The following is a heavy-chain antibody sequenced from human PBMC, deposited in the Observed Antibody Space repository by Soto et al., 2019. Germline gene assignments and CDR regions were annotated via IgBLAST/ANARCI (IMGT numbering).Heavy chain of an antibody. J-gene: IGHJ4*02. CDR1: GYTFTSYA. D-gene: IGHD2-2*01. CDR2: INAGNGNT. CDR3: AREGDIVVVPAAMMDFDY. V-gene: IGHV1-3*01. Sequence: ASVKVSCKASGYTFTSYAMHWVRQAPGQRLEWMGWINAGNGNTKYSQKFQGRVTITRDTSASTAYMELSSLRSEDTAVYYCAREGDIVVVPAAMMDFDYWGQGTLVTVS.